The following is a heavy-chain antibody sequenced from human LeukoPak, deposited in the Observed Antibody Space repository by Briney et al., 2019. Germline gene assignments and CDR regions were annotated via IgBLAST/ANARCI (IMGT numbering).Heavy chain of an antibody. CDR1: GFTLSSYW. V-gene: IGHV3-74*01. CDR3: ASAYYSDTRGFDY. J-gene: IGHJ4*02. Sequence: GGSLRLSCAASGFTLSSYWMHWVRHAPGKGLVWVSRINSDGSSTSYADSVKGRFTISRDNAKNTLYLQMNSLRAEDTAVYYCASAYYSDTRGFDYWGQGTLVTVPS. D-gene: IGHD3-22*01. CDR2: INSDGSST.